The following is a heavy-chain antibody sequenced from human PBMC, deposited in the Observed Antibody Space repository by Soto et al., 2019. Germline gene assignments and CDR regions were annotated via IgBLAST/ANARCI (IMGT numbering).Heavy chain of an antibody. J-gene: IGHJ5*02. CDR3: ARGVGSGTYYNQYNWFDP. CDR1: GGSINTYY. CDR2: IYSSGST. D-gene: IGHD3-10*01. V-gene: IGHV4-59*01. Sequence: SETLSLTCTVSGGSINTYYWSWIRQPPGKGLEWIGYIYSSGSTKYNPSLKSRVTISINTSKNQFSLKLTSVTAGDTALYYCARGVGSGTYYNQYNWFDPWGQGTLVTVSS.